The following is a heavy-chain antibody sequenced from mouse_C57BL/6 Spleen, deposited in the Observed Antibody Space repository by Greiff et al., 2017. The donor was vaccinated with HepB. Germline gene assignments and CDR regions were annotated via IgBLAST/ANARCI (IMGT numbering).Heavy chain of an antibody. D-gene: IGHD2-5*01. CDR1: GYTFTSYG. CDR2: IYPRSGNT. CDR3: ARERDYSNYGYWYFDV. J-gene: IGHJ1*03. V-gene: IGHV1-81*01. Sequence: QVQLQQSGAELARPGASVKLSCKASGYTFTSYGISWVKQRTGQGLEWIGEIYPRSGNTYYNEKFKGKAKLTADKSSSTAYMELRSLTSEDSAVYFCARERDYSNYGYWYFDVWGTGTTVTVSS.